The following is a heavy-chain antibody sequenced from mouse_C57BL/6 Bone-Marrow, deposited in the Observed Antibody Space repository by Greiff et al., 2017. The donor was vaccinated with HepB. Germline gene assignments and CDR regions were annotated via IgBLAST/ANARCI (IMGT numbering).Heavy chain of an antibody. D-gene: IGHD2-2*01. CDR1: GYTFTSYG. CDR3: ARRGVTKGFAY. CDR2: IYPRSGNT. V-gene: IGHV1-81*01. Sequence: QVQLQQSGAELARPGASVKLSCKASGYTFTSYGISWVKQRTGQGLEWIGEIYPRSGNTYYNEKFKCKATLTADKSSSTAYMELRSLTSEDSAVYFCARRGVTKGFAYWGQGTLVTVSA. J-gene: IGHJ3*01.